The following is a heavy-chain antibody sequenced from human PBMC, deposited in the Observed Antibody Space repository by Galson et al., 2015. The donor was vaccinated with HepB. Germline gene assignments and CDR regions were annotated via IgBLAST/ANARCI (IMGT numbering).Heavy chain of an antibody. J-gene: IGHJ6*02. CDR1: GFTFSSHG. D-gene: IGHD2-2*01. Sequence: RLSCAASGFTFSSHGMHWVRQAPGKGLEWVAVIWYDGTNKNYADSVKGRFIISRDNSKNTLYLQMNSLRADDTAVYYCVKDGGYCSSTSCHIYFYGLDVWGQGTTVTVSS. V-gene: IGHV3-33*06. CDR2: IWYDGTNK. CDR3: VKDGGYCSSTSCHIYFYGLDV.